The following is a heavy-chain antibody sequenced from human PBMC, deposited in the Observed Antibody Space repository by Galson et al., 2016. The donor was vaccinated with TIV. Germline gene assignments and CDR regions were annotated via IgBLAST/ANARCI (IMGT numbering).Heavy chain of an antibody. D-gene: IGHD4-23*01. CDR1: GFTFSNYA. J-gene: IGHJ3*02. Sequence: SLRLSCAASGFTFSNYAMHWVRQAPGRGLEWVSGISGSGGITYFADSVTGRFTISRDNSMNTLYLPLNSLRAEDTAVYYCAKRRNYGGDSFENWGQGTMVTVSS. CDR2: ISGSGGIT. CDR3: AKRRNYGGDSFEN. V-gene: IGHV3-23*01.